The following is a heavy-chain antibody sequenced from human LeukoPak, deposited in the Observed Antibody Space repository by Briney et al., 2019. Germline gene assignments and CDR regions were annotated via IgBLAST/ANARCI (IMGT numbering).Heavy chain of an antibody. D-gene: IGHD6-13*01. V-gene: IGHV3-23*01. CDR2: ISGSGGST. CDR3: AKDRGYSSSWPRLNWFDP. Sequence: GGSLRLSCAASGFTFSSYAMSWVRQAPGKGLEWVSAISGSGGSTYYADSVKGRFTISRDNSKNTLYLQMNSLRAEDTAVYYCAKDRGYSSSWPRLNWFDPWGQGTLVTVSS. CDR1: GFTFSSYA. J-gene: IGHJ5*02.